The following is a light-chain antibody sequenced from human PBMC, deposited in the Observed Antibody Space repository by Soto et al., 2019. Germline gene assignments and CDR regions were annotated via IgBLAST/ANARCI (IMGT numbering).Light chain of an antibody. CDR2: GAS. J-gene: IGKJ5*01. V-gene: IGKV3D-15*01. CDR1: QSVSSN. CDR3: QQYNNWPPIT. Sequence: EIVMTQSPGTLSLSPGERATLSCRASQSVSSNLPCYQQKPGQPPRILIYGASTRATGIPARFSGSGSATEFTPPISSLQSEDFAAYYCQQYNNWPPITFGQGTRLEIK.